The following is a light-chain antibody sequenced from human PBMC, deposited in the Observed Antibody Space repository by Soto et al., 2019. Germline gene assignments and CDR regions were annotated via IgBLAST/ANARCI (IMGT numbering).Light chain of an antibody. CDR2: DAS. CDR3: QQRSSWPRT. Sequence: EIVLTQSPATLSLSPGERATLSCRASQSVSSYLACYQQKPGQAPRLLIFDASNRATGIPARFSVSGSGTDFTLTISSLEPEDFAVYYCQQRSSWPRTFGQGTKVEIK. J-gene: IGKJ1*01. V-gene: IGKV3-11*01. CDR1: QSVSSY.